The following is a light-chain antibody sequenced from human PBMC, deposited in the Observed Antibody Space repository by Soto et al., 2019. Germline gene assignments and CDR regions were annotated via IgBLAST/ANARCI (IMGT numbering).Light chain of an antibody. Sequence: QSVLTQPPSVSAAPGQEVTISCSGSRSNIGNNFVSWYQQFPGTAPKLLIYDNYKRTSGITDRISGSKSGTSATLGITGLQAGDAADYYCQAYDYSLTASVFGGGTKVTVL. J-gene: IGLJ3*02. CDR2: DNY. CDR1: RSNIGNNF. V-gene: IGLV1-51*01. CDR3: QAYDYSLTASV.